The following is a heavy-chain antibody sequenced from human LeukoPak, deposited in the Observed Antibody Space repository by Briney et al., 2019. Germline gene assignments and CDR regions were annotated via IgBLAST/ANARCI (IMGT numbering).Heavy chain of an antibody. V-gene: IGHV3-74*01. D-gene: IGHD3-10*01. Sequence: SGGSLRLSCAASGFTFSSYWMHSVRQVPGKGLVWVSRINSDGSSTSYADSVKGRFTISRDNAKNTLYVQMNSLRAEDTAVYYCSTGSGHAFDIWGRGTMVTVSS. J-gene: IGHJ3*02. CDR3: STGSGHAFDI. CDR2: INSDGSST. CDR1: GFTFSSYW.